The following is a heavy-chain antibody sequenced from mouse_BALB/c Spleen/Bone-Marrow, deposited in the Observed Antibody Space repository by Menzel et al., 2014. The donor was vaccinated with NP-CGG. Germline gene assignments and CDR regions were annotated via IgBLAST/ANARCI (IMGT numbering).Heavy chain of an antibody. Sequence: QVHVKQSGAELVKPGASVRLSCKASGYTFTNYYMYWVKQRPGQGLEWIGEINPSNGGTNFNEKFKSKATLTVDKSSNTTYVQLSSLTSEDSAVYYCTRSGNYLLAYWGQGTLVTVSA. J-gene: IGHJ3*01. CDR3: TRSGNYLLAY. CDR1: GYTFTNYY. D-gene: IGHD2-1*01. V-gene: IGHV1S81*02. CDR2: INPSNGGT.